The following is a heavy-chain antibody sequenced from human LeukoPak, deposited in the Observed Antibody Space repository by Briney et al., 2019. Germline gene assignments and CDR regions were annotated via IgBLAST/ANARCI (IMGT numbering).Heavy chain of an antibody. CDR3: ARDLGGLNWYFDL. Sequence: SMKVSCKASGGTFSSYAISWVRQAPGQGLEWMGRIIPILGIANYAQKFQGRVTITADKSTSTAYMELSSLRSEDTAVYYCARDLGGLNWYFDLWGRGTLVTVSS. CDR1: GGTFSSYA. CDR2: IIPILGIA. V-gene: IGHV1-69*04. J-gene: IGHJ2*01. D-gene: IGHD4/OR15-4a*01.